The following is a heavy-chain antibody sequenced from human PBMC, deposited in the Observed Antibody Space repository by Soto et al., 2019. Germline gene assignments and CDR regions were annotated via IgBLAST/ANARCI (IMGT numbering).Heavy chain of an antibody. D-gene: IGHD2-2*01. V-gene: IGHV4-31*03. Sequence: QVQLQESGPGLVKPSQTLSLTCTVSGGSITSSGYYWSWIRQHPGEGLEWIGFTSNSGSTSYNPFLKSRVTILVDTASNQFALNPQSGTAADTAVYYCARGGGSTKVDYWGQGTLVTVSP. CDR2: TSNSGST. J-gene: IGHJ4*02. CDR3: ARGGGSTKVDY. CDR1: GGSITSSGYY.